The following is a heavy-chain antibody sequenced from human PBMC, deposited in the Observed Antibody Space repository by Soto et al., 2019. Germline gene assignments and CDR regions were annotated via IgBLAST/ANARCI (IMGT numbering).Heavy chain of an antibody. CDR3: AREKYHCMDV. V-gene: IGHV4-30-4*08. J-gene: IGHJ6*02. Sequence: QVQLLESGPGLLKPSQTLSLTCTVSGGSISSGNYYWTWIRQPPGKGLEWIGYIFDSASTYYSPSIKSRLTMSIDTSKNQFSLNLTSVTAADTAVDFCAREKYHCMDVWGQGTTVTVSS. CDR2: IFDSAST. CDR1: GGSISSGNYY.